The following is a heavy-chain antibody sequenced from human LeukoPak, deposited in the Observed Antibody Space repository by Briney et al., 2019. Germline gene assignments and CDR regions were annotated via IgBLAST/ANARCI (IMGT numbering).Heavy chain of an antibody. D-gene: IGHD6-19*01. CDR1: GFAFSSYS. CDR3: ARHSAPYSSDWYVDY. V-gene: IGHV3-21*01. Sequence: PGGSLRLSCAASGFAFSSYSMNWVRQAPGKGLEWVSSISSSSSYIYYADSVKGRFTISRDNAKNSLYLQMNSLRAEDTAVFYCARHSAPYSSDWYVDYWGQGTLVTVSS. CDR2: ISSSSSYI. J-gene: IGHJ4*02.